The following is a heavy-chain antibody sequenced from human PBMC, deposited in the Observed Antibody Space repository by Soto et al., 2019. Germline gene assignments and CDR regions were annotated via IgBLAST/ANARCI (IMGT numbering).Heavy chain of an antibody. V-gene: IGHV4-59*08. CDR1: GGSISSYY. J-gene: IGHJ6*03. CDR3: ARGLSVLGSQYQLPRDYYYMDV. Sequence: SETLSLTCTVSGGSISSYYWSWIRQPPGKGLEWIGYIYYSGSTNYNPSLKSRVTISVDTSKNQFSLKLSSVTAADTAVYYCARGLSVLGSQYQLPRDYYYMDVWGKGTTVTVSS. D-gene: IGHD2-2*01. CDR2: IYYSGST.